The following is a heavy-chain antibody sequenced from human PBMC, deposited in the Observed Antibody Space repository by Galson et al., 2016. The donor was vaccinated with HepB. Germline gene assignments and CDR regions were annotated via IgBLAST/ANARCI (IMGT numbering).Heavy chain of an antibody. V-gene: IGHV1-69*13. J-gene: IGHJ4*02. Sequence: SVKVSCKASGGTFSKSAINWVRQAPGQGLEWMGGIIPKFHTPNYAQRFQGRVTITADQSTNTAYMELTSLRSEDTAVYFCASDPRAIDYFDSWGQGTLVAVSS. D-gene: IGHD3-10*01. CDR1: GGTFSKSA. CDR2: IIPKFHTP. CDR3: ASDPRAIDYFDS.